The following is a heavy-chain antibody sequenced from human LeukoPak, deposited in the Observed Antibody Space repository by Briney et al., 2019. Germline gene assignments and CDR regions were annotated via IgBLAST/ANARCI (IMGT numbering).Heavy chain of an antibody. CDR1: GGSISSGGYY. J-gene: IGHJ1*01. D-gene: IGHD6-13*01. V-gene: IGHV4-31*03. CDR3: ARGPIAAAATYFQH. Sequence: SETLSLTCTVSGGSISSGGYYWSWIRQHPGKGLEWIGYIYYSGSTYYNPSLKSRVTISVDTSKNQFSLKLSSVTAADTAVYYCARGPIAAAATYFQHWGQGTLVTVSS. CDR2: IYYSGST.